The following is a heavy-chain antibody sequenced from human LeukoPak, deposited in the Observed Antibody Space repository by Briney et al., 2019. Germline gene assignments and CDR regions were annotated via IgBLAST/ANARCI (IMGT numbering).Heavy chain of an antibody. Sequence: RTGGSLRLSCAASGFTFSSYGMHWVRQAPGKGLEWVAVIWYDGSNKYYADSVKGRFTISRDNSKNTLYLQMDSLRAEDTAVYYCARAVWFGELLSPHGEYYFDYWGQGTLVTVSS. D-gene: IGHD3-10*01. CDR2: IWYDGSNK. V-gene: IGHV3-33*01. CDR1: GFTFSSYG. CDR3: ARAVWFGELLSPHGEYYFDY. J-gene: IGHJ4*02.